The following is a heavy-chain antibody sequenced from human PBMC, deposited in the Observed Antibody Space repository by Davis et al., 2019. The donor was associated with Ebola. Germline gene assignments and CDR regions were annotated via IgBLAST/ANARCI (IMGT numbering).Heavy chain of an antibody. CDR3: ARQYSSSSSTDY. J-gene: IGHJ4*02. V-gene: IGHV4-59*01. Sequence: SETLSLTCTVSGGSISGDYWSWIRQPPGKGLEWIGYIYYSGRTTYNPSLKSRVTISIDTSKNQFSLKLSSVTAADTAVYYCARQYSSSSSTDYWGQGTLVTVSS. CDR1: GGSISGDY. D-gene: IGHD6-6*01. CDR2: IYYSGRT.